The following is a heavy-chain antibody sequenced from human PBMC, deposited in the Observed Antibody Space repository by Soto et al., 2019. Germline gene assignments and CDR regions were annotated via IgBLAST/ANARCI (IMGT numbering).Heavy chain of an antibody. D-gene: IGHD6-13*01. CDR3: ASWIAAAATRWFDP. J-gene: IGHJ5*02. CDR1: GFTFSSYS. CDR2: ISSSSGTI. V-gene: IGHV3-48*01. Sequence: EVQLVESGGGLVQPGGSLRLSCAASGFTFSSYSMNWVRQAPGKGLEWVSYISSSSGTIYYADSVKGRFTISRDNAKNSLYLQMNSLRAEDTAVYYCASWIAAAATRWFDPWGQGTLVTVSS.